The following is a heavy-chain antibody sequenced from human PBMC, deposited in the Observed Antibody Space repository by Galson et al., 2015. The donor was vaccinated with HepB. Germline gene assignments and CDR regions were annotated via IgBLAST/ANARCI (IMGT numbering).Heavy chain of an antibody. CDR1: GYTFTGYY. Sequence: SCKASGYTFTGYYMHWVRQAPGQGLEWMGRINPNSGGTNYAQKFQGRVTMTRDTSISTAYMELSRLRSDDTAVYYCAREVVAATAEFDYWGQGTLVTVSS. CDR3: AREVVAATAEFDY. J-gene: IGHJ4*02. CDR2: INPNSGGT. D-gene: IGHD2-15*01. V-gene: IGHV1-2*06.